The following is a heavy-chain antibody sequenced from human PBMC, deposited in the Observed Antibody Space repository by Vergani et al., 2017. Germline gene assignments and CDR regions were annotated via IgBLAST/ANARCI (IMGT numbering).Heavy chain of an antibody. CDR2: ISYDGSNK. J-gene: IGHJ3*02. Sequence: QVQLVESGGGVVQPGRSLRLSCAASGFTFSSYGMHWVRQAPGKGLEWVAVISYDGSNKYYADSVKGRFTISRDNSKNTLYLQMNSLRAEDTAVSYCAKLPLIVGAYDAFDIWGQGTMVTVSS. CDR1: GFTFSSYG. V-gene: IGHV3-30*18. CDR3: AKLPLIVGAYDAFDI. D-gene: IGHD1-26*01.